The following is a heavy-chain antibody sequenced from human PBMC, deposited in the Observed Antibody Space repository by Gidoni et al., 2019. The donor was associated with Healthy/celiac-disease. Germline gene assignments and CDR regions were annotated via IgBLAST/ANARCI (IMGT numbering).Heavy chain of an antibody. CDR2: SSGSGGST. CDR1: GFTFSSYA. CDR3: ANVRRMGYFDY. D-gene: IGHD6-6*01. Sequence: EVQLLESGGGLVQPGGSLRLSCAASGFTFSSYAMSWVRQAPGKGLEGVSASSGSGGSTYYADSVKGRFTISRDNSKNTLYLQMNSLRAEDTAVYYCANVRRMGYFDYWGQGTLVTVSS. J-gene: IGHJ4*02. V-gene: IGHV3-23*01.